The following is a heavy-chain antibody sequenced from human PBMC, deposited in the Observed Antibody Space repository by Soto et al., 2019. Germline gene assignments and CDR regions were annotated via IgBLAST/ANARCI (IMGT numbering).Heavy chain of an antibody. CDR2: ISSASNYI. Sequence: PVGSLRLSCAASVFTFNSYSMHWVRHSPGKWLEWVASISSASNYIYYTDSVKGRFTISRDNAQDSLFLQMNSLRAEDTAVYYCARGGGPSVGGTFSNWFEPWGQGTLVTVSS. J-gene: IGHJ5*02. CDR3: ARGGGPSVGGTFSNWFEP. D-gene: IGHD2-8*02. V-gene: IGHV3-21*01. CDR1: VFTFNSYS.